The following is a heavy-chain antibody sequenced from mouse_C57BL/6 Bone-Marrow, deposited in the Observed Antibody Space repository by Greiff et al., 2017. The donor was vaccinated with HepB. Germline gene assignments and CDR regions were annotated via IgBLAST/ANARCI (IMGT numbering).Heavy chain of an antibody. CDR1: GFTFSNYW. V-gene: IGHV6-3*01. CDR2: IRLKSDNYAT. CDR3: TGGTTVAHYYAMDY. Sequence: EVKLVESGGGLVQPGGSMKLSCVASGFTFSNYWMNWVRQSPEKGLEWVAQIRLKSDNYATHYAESVKGRFTISRDDSKSSVYLQMNNLRAEDTGIYYCTGGTTVAHYYAMDYWGQGTSVTVSS. D-gene: IGHD1-1*01. J-gene: IGHJ4*01.